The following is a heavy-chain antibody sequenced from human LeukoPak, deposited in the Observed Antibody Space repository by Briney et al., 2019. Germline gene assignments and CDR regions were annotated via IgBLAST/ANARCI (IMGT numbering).Heavy chain of an antibody. Sequence: GGSLRLSCAASGFTFSSYAMSWVRQAPGKGLEWVSAISGSSNYIYYADTVKGRFTISRGNAKNSLYLQMNSLGVEDTAVYYCARDESGDNDAFDIWGQGTMVTVSS. D-gene: IGHD2-21*01. J-gene: IGHJ3*02. V-gene: IGHV3-21*01. CDR1: GFTFSSYA. CDR3: ARDESGDNDAFDI. CDR2: ISGSSNYI.